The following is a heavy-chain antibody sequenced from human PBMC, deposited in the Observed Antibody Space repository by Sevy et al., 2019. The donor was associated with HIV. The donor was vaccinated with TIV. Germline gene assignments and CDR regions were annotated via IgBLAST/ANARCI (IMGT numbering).Heavy chain of an antibody. CDR1: GFTFSTST. J-gene: IGHJ4*02. CDR2: MTSSGSYI. Sequence: LSLTCAASGFTFSTSTMNWVHQAPGKGLEWVSLMTSSGSYILYADSVKGRFTISRDNAKNSVFLQMNSLRVEDTAVYYCVRDGWNYWGQGTLVTVSS. CDR3: VRDGWNY. D-gene: IGHD2-15*01. V-gene: IGHV3-21*01.